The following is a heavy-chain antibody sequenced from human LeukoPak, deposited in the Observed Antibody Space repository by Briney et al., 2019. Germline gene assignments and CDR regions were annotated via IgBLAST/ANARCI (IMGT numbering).Heavy chain of an antibody. V-gene: IGHV4-59*12. CDR3: ARAPGAALD. CDR2: IYYSGST. CDR1: GGSISSYY. Sequence: PSETLSLTCTVSGGSISSYYWSWIRQPPGKGLEWIGYIYYSGSTNYNPSLKSRVTISVDTSKNQLSLKLSSVTAADTAVYYCARAPGAALDWGQGTLVTVSS. D-gene: IGHD2-15*01. J-gene: IGHJ4*02.